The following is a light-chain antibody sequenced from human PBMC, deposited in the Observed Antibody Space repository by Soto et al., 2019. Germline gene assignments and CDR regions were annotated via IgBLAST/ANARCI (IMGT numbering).Light chain of an antibody. V-gene: IGLV2-14*01. CDR2: EVT. CDR1: SSDVGGYNY. CDR3: SSFTSSSTVL. Sequence: QSALTQPASVSGSLGQSITISCTGTSSDVGGYNYVSWYQQHPGKDPKVVIFEVTKRPSGVSSRFSGSKSGNTASLTVSGLQAEDEGDYYCSSFTSSSTVLFGGGTKVIVL. J-gene: IGLJ2*01.